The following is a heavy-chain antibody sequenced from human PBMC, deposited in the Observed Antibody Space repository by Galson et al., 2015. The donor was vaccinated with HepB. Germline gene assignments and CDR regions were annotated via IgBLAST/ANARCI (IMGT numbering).Heavy chain of an antibody. CDR2: INHSGST. V-gene: IGHV4-34*01. CDR3: ARGPSVGSYDSSGYYDY. D-gene: IGHD3-22*01. Sequence: QVQLQESGPGLVKPSETLSLTCAVYGGSFSGYYWSWIRQPPGKGLEWIGEINHSGSTNYNPSLKSRVTISVDTSKNQFSLKLSSVTAADTAVYYCARGPSVGSYDSSGYYDYWGQGTLVTVSS. J-gene: IGHJ4*02. CDR1: GGSFSGYY.